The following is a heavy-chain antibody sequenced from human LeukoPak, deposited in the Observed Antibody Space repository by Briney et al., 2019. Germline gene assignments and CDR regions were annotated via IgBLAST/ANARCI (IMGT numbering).Heavy chain of an antibody. V-gene: IGHV4-4*07. Sequence: SETLSLTCTVSGGSFNSYYWSWIRQPAGKGLEWIGRIYTSGSTNFNTSLKSRVTISVDTSKNQFSLKLSPVTAADTAAYYCARGGDDSSGYYFDYWGQGTLVTVS. CDR3: ARGGDDSSGYYFDY. CDR1: GGSFNSYY. J-gene: IGHJ4*02. CDR2: IYTSGST. D-gene: IGHD3-22*01.